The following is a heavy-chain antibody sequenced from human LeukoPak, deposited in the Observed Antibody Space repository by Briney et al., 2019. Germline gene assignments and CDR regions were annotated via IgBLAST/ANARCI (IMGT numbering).Heavy chain of an antibody. Sequence: ASVKVSCKASGYTFTSYYMHWVRQAPGQGLEWMGIINPSGGSTSYAQKFQGRVTITRNTSISTAYMELSSLRSEDTAVYYCARDRPYYYDSSGYYYGDYWGQGTLVTVSS. CDR2: INPSGGST. CDR1: GYTFTSYY. J-gene: IGHJ4*02. V-gene: IGHV1-46*01. D-gene: IGHD3-22*01. CDR3: ARDRPYYYDSSGYYYGDY.